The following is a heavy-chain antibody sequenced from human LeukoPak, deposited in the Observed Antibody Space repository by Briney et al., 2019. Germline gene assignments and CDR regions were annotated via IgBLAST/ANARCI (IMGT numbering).Heavy chain of an antibody. D-gene: IGHD4-23*01. CDR2: IYYSGST. Sequence: SETLSLTCTVSGGSISSYYWSWIRQPPGKGLEWIGYIYYSGSTSYNPSLKSRVTISVDTSKNQFSLKLSSVTAADTAVYYCARSSTVVNYFDYWGQGTLVTVSS. CDR1: GGSISSYY. CDR3: ARSSTVVNYFDY. J-gene: IGHJ4*02. V-gene: IGHV4-59*01.